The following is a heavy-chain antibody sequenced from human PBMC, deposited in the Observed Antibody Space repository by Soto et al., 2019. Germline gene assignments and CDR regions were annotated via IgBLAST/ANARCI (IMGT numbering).Heavy chain of an antibody. CDR3: SRRAPEGFDP. V-gene: IGHV4-39*01. Sequence: SETLSLTCSVSGGSIGTSAYYWGWIRQAPGKGLEWIGSINHSGNTYLSPSLKDRVTMSVDTSKNSFSLKLRSATAADTGLYYCSRRAPEGFDPWGQGTLVTVSS. CDR2: INHSGNT. J-gene: IGHJ5*02. CDR1: GGSIGTSAYY.